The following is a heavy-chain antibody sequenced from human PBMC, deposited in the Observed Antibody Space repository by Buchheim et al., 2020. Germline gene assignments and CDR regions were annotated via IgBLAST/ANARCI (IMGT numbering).Heavy chain of an antibody. D-gene: IGHD3-22*01. CDR3: AIHTYYYDSSGTRSFDY. CDR2: IIPILGIA. J-gene: IGHJ4*02. CDR1: GGTFSSYT. V-gene: IGHV1-69*02. Sequence: QVQLVQSGAEVKKPGSPVKVSCKASGGTFSSYTISWVRQAPGQGLEWMGRIIPILGIANYEQKFQGRVTITADKSTSTASMELSSLRSEDTAVYYCAIHTYYYDSSGTRSFDYWGQGTL.